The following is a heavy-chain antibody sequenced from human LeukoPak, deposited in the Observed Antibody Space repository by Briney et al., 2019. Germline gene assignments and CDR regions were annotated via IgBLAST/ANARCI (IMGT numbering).Heavy chain of an antibody. CDR2: ISGSGGST. CDR1: GFTFSSYA. D-gene: IGHD2-2*01. Sequence: GGSLRLSCAASGFTFSSYAMSWVRQAPGKGLEGVSAISGSGGSTYYADSVKGRFTISRDNSKNTLYLQMNSLRAEDTAVYYCAKAPIVVVPAAPPPGDDAFDIWGQGTMVTVSS. J-gene: IGHJ3*02. V-gene: IGHV3-23*01. CDR3: AKAPIVVVPAAPPPGDDAFDI.